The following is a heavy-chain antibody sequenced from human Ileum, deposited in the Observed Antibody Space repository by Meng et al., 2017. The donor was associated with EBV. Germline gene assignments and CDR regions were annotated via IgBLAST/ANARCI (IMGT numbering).Heavy chain of an antibody. J-gene: IGHJ4*02. D-gene: IGHD3-3*01. CDR1: GGSLRGNY. Sequence: QVELQEGGAGLLKPSETLSITCADYGGSLRGNYWSWIRQSPGKRLEWIGEINESGSTNYNPSLKSRVTILMDTSKNQFSLKLTSVTAADAAVYYCRNAFCSAAAGCSDYWGQGTLVTVSS. V-gene: IGHV4-34*01. CDR3: RNAFCSAAAGCSDY. CDR2: INESGST.